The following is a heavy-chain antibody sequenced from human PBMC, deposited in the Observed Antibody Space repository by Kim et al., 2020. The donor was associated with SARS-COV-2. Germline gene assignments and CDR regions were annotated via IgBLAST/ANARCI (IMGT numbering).Heavy chain of an antibody. CDR2: ISYDGSNK. D-gene: IGHD6-13*01. Sequence: GGSLRLSCAASGFTFSSYGMHWVRQAPGKGLEWVAVISYDGSNKYYADSVKGRFTISRDNSKNTLYLQMNSLRAEDTAVYYCARDLASSWYSDYYYGMDVWGQGTTVTVSS. CDR1: GFTFSSYG. V-gene: IGHV3-33*05. CDR3: ARDLASSWYSDYYYGMDV. J-gene: IGHJ6*02.